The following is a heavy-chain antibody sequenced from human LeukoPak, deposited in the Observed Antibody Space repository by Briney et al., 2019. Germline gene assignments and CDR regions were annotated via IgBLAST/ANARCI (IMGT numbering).Heavy chain of an antibody. D-gene: IGHD4-11*01. CDR3: ASEPYSNYDYYYYMDV. Sequence: SETLSLTCTVSGGSINSSSYYWGWIRQPPGKGLEWIGSIYYSGSTYYNPSLKSRVTISVDTSKNQFSLKLSSVTAADTAVYYCASEPYSNYDYYYYMDVWGKGTTVTVSS. J-gene: IGHJ6*03. CDR2: IYYSGST. V-gene: IGHV4-39*01. CDR1: GGSINSSSYY.